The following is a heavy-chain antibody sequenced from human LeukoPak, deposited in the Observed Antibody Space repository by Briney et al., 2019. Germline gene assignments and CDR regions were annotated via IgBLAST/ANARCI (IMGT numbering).Heavy chain of an antibody. CDR2: TSSSRDII. CDR1: AFDFTIYD. CDR3: AKVSRTNHDNFFDY. Sequence: GGSLRLSCAASAFDFTIYDMNWVRQAPGKGLEGLSYTSSSRDIIPYGESVKGRFTISRDNAKNSLYLQMNSLGTEDTAVYYCAKVSRTNHDNFFDYWGQGTLVTVSS. J-gene: IGHJ4*02. V-gene: IGHV3-48*01. D-gene: IGHD1-14*01.